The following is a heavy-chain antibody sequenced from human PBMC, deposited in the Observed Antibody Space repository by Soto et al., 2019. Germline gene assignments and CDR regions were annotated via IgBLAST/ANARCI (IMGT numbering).Heavy chain of an antibody. CDR2: INHSGST. J-gene: IGHJ6*03. Sequence: SETLSLTCAVYGGSFSGYYWSWIRQPPGKGLEWIGEINHSGSTNYNPSLKSRVTISVDTSKNQFSLKLSSVTAADTAVYYCARGGNFRYYGSGDYYYMDVWGKGTTVTVSS. D-gene: IGHD3-10*01. V-gene: IGHV4-34*01. CDR3: ARGGNFRYYGSGDYYYMDV. CDR1: GGSFSGYY.